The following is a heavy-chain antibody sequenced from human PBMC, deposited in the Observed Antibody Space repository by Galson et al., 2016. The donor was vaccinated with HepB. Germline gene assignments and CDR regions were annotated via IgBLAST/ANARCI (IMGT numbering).Heavy chain of an antibody. CDR2: IRRNGDST. CDR3: VQGSTAPAV. D-gene: IGHD2-2*01. J-gene: IGHJ6*04. V-gene: IGHV3-23*01. CDR1: GFNFRNYG. Sequence: SLRLSCAASGFNFRNYGMTWVRQAPGKGPEVVSSIRRNGDSTDYADSVKGRFTISRDNSKNTLSLQMNSLTADDTAIYYCVQGSTAPAVWGKGTTVTVSS.